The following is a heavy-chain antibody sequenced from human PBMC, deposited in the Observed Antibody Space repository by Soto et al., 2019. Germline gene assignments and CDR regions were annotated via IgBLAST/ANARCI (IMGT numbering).Heavy chain of an antibody. D-gene: IGHD3-16*01. Sequence: EVQLVESGGGLVQPGGSLRLSCAASGFTFSSYWMHWVRQAPGKGLVWVSRIYTDGSRTNYADSVKGRFTISRDNAKYTLYLQINSLRAEDTAVYSGARGLMHLYGMDVWGQGTTVTVSS. CDR2: IYTDGSRT. CDR3: ARGLMHLYGMDV. CDR1: GFTFSSYW. V-gene: IGHV3-74*01. J-gene: IGHJ6*02.